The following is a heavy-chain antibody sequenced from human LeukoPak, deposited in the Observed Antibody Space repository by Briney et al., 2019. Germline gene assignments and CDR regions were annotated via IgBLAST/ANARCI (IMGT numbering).Heavy chain of an antibody. J-gene: IGHJ4*02. D-gene: IGHD3-22*01. CDR2: IKQDGSEK. Sequence: GGSLRLSCAASGFTFSSYAMSWVRQAPGKGLEWVANIKQDGSEKYYVDSVKGRFTISRDNAKNSLYLQMNSLRGEDTAVYYCARIWGNSDNGGHYRYFDYWGQGTLVTVSS. CDR1: GFTFSSYA. CDR3: ARIWGNSDNGGHYRYFDY. V-gene: IGHV3-7*01.